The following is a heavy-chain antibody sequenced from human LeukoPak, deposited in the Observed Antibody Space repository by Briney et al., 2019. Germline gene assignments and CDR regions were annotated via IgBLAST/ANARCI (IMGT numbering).Heavy chain of an antibody. J-gene: IGHJ4*02. CDR2: IYPGDSDT. CDR3: ARLGLEAYGNAGYYYLDY. D-gene: IGHD3-9*01. Sequence: GASLQISCTGSGYSFTNYWIGWGRQLPGQGLEWIGTIYPGDSDTRYRPSLQGQVTISADKSISTAYLQWSSLKASDTAIYYCARLGLEAYGNAGYYYLDYWGQGALVTVSS. V-gene: IGHV5-51*01. CDR1: GYSFTNYW.